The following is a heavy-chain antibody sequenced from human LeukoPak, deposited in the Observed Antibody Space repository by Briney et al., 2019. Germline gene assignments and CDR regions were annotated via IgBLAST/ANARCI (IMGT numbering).Heavy chain of an antibody. CDR1: GYTFTSYG. Sequence: ASVKVSCKASGYTFTSYGISWVRQAPGQGLEWMGWIIAYNGNTNYAQKLQGRVTMTTDTSTSTAYMELRSLRSDDTAVYYCARDPALDYGDYDWFDPWGQGTLVTVSS. CDR3: ARDPALDYGDYDWFDP. J-gene: IGHJ5*02. V-gene: IGHV1-18*01. D-gene: IGHD4-17*01. CDR2: IIAYNGNT.